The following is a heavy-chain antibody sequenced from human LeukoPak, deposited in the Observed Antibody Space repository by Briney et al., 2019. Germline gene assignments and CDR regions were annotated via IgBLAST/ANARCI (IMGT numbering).Heavy chain of an antibody. D-gene: IGHD5-24*01. CDR2: IYYSGST. Sequence: SETLSLTCTVSGGSISSGGYYWSWIRQHPGKGLEWIGYIYYSGSTYYNPSLKSRVTISVDTSKNQFSLKLSSVTAADTAVYYCARRNRDGYNVIDYWGQGTLVTVSS. CDR3: ARRNRDGYNVIDY. J-gene: IGHJ4*02. CDR1: GGSISSGGYY. V-gene: IGHV4-31*03.